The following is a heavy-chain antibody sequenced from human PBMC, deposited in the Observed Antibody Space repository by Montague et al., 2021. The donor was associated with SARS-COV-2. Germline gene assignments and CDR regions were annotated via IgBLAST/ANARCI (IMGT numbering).Heavy chain of an antibody. J-gene: IGHJ4*02. D-gene: IGHD3-9*01. CDR3: ARDDYVVLTNSVWGFDY. CDR2: ISYDGSLK. Sequence: SLRLSCAASGFDFSTYALHWVRQAPGKGLEWLSVISYDGSLKYYADSVTGRFTTSRDNSKKTVYLQLSSLTTEDTGIYYCARDDYVVLTNSVWGFDYWGQGTLATVSS. V-gene: IGHV3-30*04. CDR1: GFDFSTYA.